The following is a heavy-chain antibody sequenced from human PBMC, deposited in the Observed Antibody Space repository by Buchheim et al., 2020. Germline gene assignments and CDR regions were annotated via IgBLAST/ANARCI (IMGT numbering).Heavy chain of an antibody. V-gene: IGHV4-61*02. D-gene: IGHD5-24*01. Sequence: QVQLQESGPGLVKPSETLSLTCIVSGDPISSGSYYWNWIRQPAGKGLEWIGRISGSGITSYNPSLKSRVTMSVDTSKDQISLGLGSVTAADTAVYYCARARLSEMAQKHYFDYWGQGT. CDR3: ARARLSEMAQKHYFDY. J-gene: IGHJ4*02. CDR2: ISGSGIT. CDR1: GDPISSGSYY.